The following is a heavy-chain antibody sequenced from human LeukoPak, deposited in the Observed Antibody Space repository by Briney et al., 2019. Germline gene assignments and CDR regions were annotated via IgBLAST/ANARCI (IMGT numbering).Heavy chain of an antibody. Sequence: GGSLRLSCAASGFTFNSDAMTWVRQAPEKGLEWVSSITDSGVDTYYADSVKGRFTISRDNSKNTLFLQMNSLRAEDTAVYYCVKGSRGSYHYWGQGTLVTVSS. D-gene: IGHD1-26*01. CDR1: GFTFNSDA. CDR3: VKGSRGSYHY. CDR2: ITDSGVDT. J-gene: IGHJ4*02. V-gene: IGHV3-23*01.